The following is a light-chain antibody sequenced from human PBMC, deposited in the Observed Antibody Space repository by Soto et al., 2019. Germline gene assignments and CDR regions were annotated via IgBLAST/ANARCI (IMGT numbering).Light chain of an antibody. V-gene: IGKV1-9*01. CDR1: QDINTY. CDR3: QQRKSYPIT. CDR2: AAS. J-gene: IGKJ5*01. Sequence: DIQLTQSPSFLSASVGDRVTITCRASQDINTYLAWYQQKPGKAPKLLLFAASTLQNGLPSRFSGSGSGTEFTVTITSLQPEEFATYYCQQRKSYPITFGQGTRLEIK.